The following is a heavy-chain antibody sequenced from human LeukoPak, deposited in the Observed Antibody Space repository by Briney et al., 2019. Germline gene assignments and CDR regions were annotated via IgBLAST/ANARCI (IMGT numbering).Heavy chain of an antibody. CDR2: IYYTGST. CDR1: GGSIASDNYF. J-gene: IGHJ4*02. Sequence: SETLSLTCSVSGGSIASDNYFWGWIRQPPGKGLEWIGSIYYTGSTYNNPSLKSRVTISVDTSKNQVSLKLSSVTAADTAAYYCVRIKLATIEYWGQGTLVTVSS. D-gene: IGHD5-24*01. V-gene: IGHV4-39*01. CDR3: VRIKLATIEY.